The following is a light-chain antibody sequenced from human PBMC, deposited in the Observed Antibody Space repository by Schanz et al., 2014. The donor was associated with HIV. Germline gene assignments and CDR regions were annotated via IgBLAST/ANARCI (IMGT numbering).Light chain of an antibody. Sequence: QSALTQPPSASGSPGQSVTISCTGTSNDIGAYRYVSWYQHHPGRAPRLLIYEVTKRPSGVPGRFSGSKSGNTASLTVSGLQAEDEADYYCSSYAGRLPLVFGGGTKLTVL. V-gene: IGLV2-8*01. CDR1: SNDIGAYRY. CDR2: EVT. CDR3: SSYAGRLPLV. J-gene: IGLJ2*01.